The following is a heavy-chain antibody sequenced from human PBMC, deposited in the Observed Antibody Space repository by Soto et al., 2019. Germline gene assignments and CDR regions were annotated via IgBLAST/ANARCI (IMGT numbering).Heavy chain of an antibody. V-gene: IGHV5-10-1*01. CDR3: ARLSSGSSAD. CDR2: IDPSDSYT. J-gene: IGHJ4*02. D-gene: IGHD3-10*02. Sequence: RGESLKISCKGSEYGFTSYWISWVRQMPGKGLEWMGRIDPSDSYTNYSPSFQGHVTISADKSISTAYLQWSSLKASDTAMYYCARLSSGSSADWGQGTLVTVSS. CDR1: EYGFTSYW.